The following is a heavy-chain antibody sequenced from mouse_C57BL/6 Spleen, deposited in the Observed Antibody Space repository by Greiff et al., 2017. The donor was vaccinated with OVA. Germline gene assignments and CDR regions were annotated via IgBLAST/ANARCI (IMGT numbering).Heavy chain of an antibody. V-gene: IGHV1-64*01. CDR2: IHPNSGST. J-gene: IGHJ2*01. D-gene: IGHD2-5*01. Sequence: QVQLQQPGAELVKPGASVKLSCKASGYTFTSYWMHWVKQRPGQGLEWIGMIHPNSGSTNYNEKFKSKATLTVDKSSSTAYMQLSSLTSEDSAVYYCARKHSNYDYFDYWGQGTTLTVSS. CDR3: ARKHSNYDYFDY. CDR1: GYTFTSYW.